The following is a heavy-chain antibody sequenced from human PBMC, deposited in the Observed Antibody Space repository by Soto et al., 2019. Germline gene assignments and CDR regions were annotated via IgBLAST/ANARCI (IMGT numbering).Heavy chain of an antibody. Sequence: QVPLVQSGAEVKKPGASVKVSCKASGYTFTSYGISWVRQAPGQGLEWMGWISAYNGNTNYAQKLQGRVTMTTDTSTSTAYMELRSLRSDDTAVYYCARVHCSGGSCYSHYYYYYMDVWGKGTTVTVSS. J-gene: IGHJ6*03. CDR3: ARVHCSGGSCYSHYYYYYMDV. D-gene: IGHD2-15*01. CDR2: ISAYNGNT. V-gene: IGHV1-18*01. CDR1: GYTFTSYG.